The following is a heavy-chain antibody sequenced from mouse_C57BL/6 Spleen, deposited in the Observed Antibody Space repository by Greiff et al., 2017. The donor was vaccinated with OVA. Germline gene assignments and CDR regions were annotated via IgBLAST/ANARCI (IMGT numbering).Heavy chain of an antibody. D-gene: IGHD2-4*01. CDR3: ARFDYDDYYAMDY. Sequence: EVQRVESGPGLVKPSQSLSLTCSVTGYSITSGYYWNWIRQFPGNKLEWMGYISYDGSNNYNPSLKNRISITRDTSKNQFFLKLNSVTTEDTATYYCARFDYDDYYAMDYWGQGTSVTVSS. CDR2: ISYDGSN. CDR1: GYSITSGYY. J-gene: IGHJ4*01. V-gene: IGHV3-6*01.